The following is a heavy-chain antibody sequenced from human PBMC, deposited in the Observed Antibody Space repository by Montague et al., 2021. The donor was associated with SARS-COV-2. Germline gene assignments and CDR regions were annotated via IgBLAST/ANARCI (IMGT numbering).Heavy chain of an antibody. V-gene: IGHV4-59*01. Sequence: SETLSLTCSVSGGSISSSYWSWIRQPPGKGLEWIGYIYHYGSAKYNPSLKSRVTISVDTSKSQFSLRLSSVTAADTAIYYCARTSRGSRYFYGVDVWGQGTTVTVSS. CDR3: ARTSRGSRYFYGVDV. CDR2: IYHYGSA. CDR1: GGSISSSY. D-gene: IGHD3-10*01. J-gene: IGHJ6*02.